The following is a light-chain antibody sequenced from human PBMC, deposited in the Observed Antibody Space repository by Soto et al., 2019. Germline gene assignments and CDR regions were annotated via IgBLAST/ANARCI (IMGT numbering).Light chain of an antibody. CDR2: DAS. CDR3: QQRSNWPLT. Sequence: EIVLTQSPATLSLSPGERVTLCCRASHSVSRFLGWYQQRPGQAPRLLIYDASNRATGIPARFSGSGSGTDFTLTISSLEPEDFAVYYCQQRSNWPLTFGPGTKVDI. J-gene: IGKJ3*01. CDR1: HSVSRF. V-gene: IGKV3-11*01.